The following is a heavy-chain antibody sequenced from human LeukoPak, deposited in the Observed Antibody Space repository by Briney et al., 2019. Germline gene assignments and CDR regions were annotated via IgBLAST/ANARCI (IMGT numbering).Heavy chain of an antibody. CDR1: GFTFRNYY. CDR2: ISSGSSYI. D-gene: IGHD6-19*01. V-gene: IGHV3-21*01. CDR3: ATGVRGYNSALDY. J-gene: IGHJ4*02. Sequence: PGGSLRLSCAASGFTFRNYYMNWVRQAPGKGLEWVSSISSGSSYIYYADSLKGRFTISRDNAKNSLYLQMNSLRAEDTAVYYCATGVRGYNSALDYWGQGTLVTVSP.